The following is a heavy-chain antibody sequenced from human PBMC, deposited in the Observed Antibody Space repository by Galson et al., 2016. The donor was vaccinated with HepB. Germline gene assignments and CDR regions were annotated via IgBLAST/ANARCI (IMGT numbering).Heavy chain of an antibody. V-gene: IGHV3-53*01. D-gene: IGHD6-13*01. J-gene: IGHJ4*02. CDR3: ASSGYSGS. CDR1: GFTVSSNY. Sequence: SLRLSCAASGFTVSSNYMSWVRQAPGKGLEWVSLIYSGGSTHYADSVKGRFTISRDNAKNTLYLQMNNLRAEDTAVYYCASSGYSGSWGQGTLVTVSS. CDR2: IYSGGST.